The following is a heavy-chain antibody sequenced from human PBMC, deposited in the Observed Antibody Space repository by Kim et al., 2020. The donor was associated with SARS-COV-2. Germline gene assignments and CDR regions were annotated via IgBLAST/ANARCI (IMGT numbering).Heavy chain of an antibody. D-gene: IGHD3-3*01. Sequence: GGSLRLSCVASGFIFSSYAMSWVRQAPGKGLEWVSVIYRDESDTHYADFVKGRFTISRDNSKSTLYLQMDSLRADDTAVYFCVKLRSPFWNAYEEYKWSDPWGQGTLVTVSS. V-gene: IGHV3-23*03. J-gene: IGHJ5*02. CDR1: GFIFSSYA. CDR3: VKLRSPFWNAYEEYKWSDP. CDR2: IYRDESDT.